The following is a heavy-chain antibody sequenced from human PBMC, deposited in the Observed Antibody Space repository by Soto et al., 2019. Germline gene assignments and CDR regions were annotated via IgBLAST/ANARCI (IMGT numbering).Heavy chain of an antibody. V-gene: IGHV3-48*02. Sequence: EVQVVESGGGLVQPGGSLRLSCAASGFTFSSNSMNWVRQAPGKGLEWISYISSSSSTIYADSVKGRFTISRDNAKNSLYLQMNSLRDEHTAVYYCARVIWSGLLTSDLWGQGTLVTVSS. D-gene: IGHD3-3*01. J-gene: IGHJ5*02. CDR2: ISSSSSTI. CDR3: ARVIWSGLLTSDL. CDR1: GFTFSSNS.